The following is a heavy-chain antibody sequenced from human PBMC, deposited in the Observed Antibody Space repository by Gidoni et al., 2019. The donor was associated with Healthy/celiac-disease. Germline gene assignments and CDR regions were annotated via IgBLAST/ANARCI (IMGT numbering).Heavy chain of an antibody. V-gene: IGHV1-46*01. CDR2: IHPSCGRT. CDR3: ARAPSSTSYSVVVVAATTNWFDP. CDR1: GYTFTNYS. D-gene: IGHD2-15*01. J-gene: IGHJ5*02. Sequence: QVQLVQSGSQVKQPGSSVKVSCTASGYTFTNYSLHLVRQAPGQGLEGMGIIHPSCGRTSYEQKFQGRVTMTRETSTSTVYMELSSLRSEDTAGYYCARAPSSTSYSVVVVAATTNWFDPWGQGTLVTVSS.